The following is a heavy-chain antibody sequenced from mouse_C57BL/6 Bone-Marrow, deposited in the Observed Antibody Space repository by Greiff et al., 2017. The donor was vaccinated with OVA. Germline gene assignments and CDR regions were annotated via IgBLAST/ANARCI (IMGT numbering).Heavy chain of an antibody. CDR1: GYSITSGYD. Sequence: EVKLVESGPGMVKPSQSLSLTCTVTGYSITSGYDWHWIRHFPGNKLEWMGYISYSGSTNYNPSLKSRISITHNTSKNHFFLKLNSVTTEDTATYYCARELRFYYFDHWGQGTTLTVSS. V-gene: IGHV3-1*01. CDR3: ARELRFYYFDH. CDR2: ISYSGST. D-gene: IGHD1-1*01. J-gene: IGHJ2*01.